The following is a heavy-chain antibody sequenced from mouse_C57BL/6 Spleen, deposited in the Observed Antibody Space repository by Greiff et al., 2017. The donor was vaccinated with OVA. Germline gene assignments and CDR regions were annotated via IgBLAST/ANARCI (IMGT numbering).Heavy chain of an antibody. V-gene: IGHV5-12*01. CDR2: ISNGGGST. CDR3: ARGFAGSSYGYFDV. Sequence: EVKLVDSGGGLVQPGGSLKLSCAASGFTFSDYYMYWVRQTPEKRLEWVAYISNGGGSTYYPDTVKGRFTISRDNAKNTLYLQMSRLKSEDTAMYYCARGFAGSSYGYFDVWGTGTTVTVSS. J-gene: IGHJ1*03. D-gene: IGHD1-1*01. CDR1: GFTFSDYY.